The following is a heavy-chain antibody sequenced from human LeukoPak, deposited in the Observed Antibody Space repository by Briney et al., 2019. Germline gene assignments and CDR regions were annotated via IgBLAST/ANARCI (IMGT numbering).Heavy chain of an antibody. J-gene: IGHJ4*02. CDR2: ISYDGSNK. D-gene: IGHD3/OR15-3a*01. Sequence: GGSLRLSCAASGFTFSSYAMHWVRQAPGKGLEWVAVISYDGSNKYYADSVKGRFTISRDNSKNTLYLQMNSLRAEDTAVYYCARASVPGLYFDYWGQGTLVTVSS. V-gene: IGHV3-30*04. CDR1: GFTFSSYA. CDR3: ARASVPGLYFDY.